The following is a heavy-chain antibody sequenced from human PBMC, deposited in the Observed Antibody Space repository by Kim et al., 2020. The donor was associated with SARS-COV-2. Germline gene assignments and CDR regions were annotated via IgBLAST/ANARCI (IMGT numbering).Heavy chain of an antibody. CDR3: AKADSGYAVGYFEN. Sequence: GGSLRLSCAASGFTFSKYAMNWVRQVPGKGLEWVSGMSGSGGNAYYADSVKGRFTISRDNSKNTLFLQMNSLRAEDTAIYYCAKADSGYAVGYFENWGQGILVTVSS. J-gene: IGHJ4*02. V-gene: IGHV3-23*01. CDR1: GFTFSKYA. CDR2: MSGSGGNA. D-gene: IGHD5-12*01.